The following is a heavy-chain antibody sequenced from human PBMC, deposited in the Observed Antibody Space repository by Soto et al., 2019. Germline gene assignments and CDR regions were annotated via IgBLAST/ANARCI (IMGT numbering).Heavy chain of an antibody. D-gene: IGHD2-15*01. CDR2: IYYSGST. V-gene: IGHV4-59*01. J-gene: IGHJ6*02. Sequence: PSETLSLTCTVSGGAISSYSWSWIRQHPGKELEWIGCIYYSGSTNYNPSLKSRVTIAVDTSKNQFSLKLSSVTAADTAVYYCARALLGYCSGGRCYGRGAYYYYCMDVWGQGTTVTVCS. CDR3: ARALLGYCSGGRCYGRGAYYYYCMDV. CDR1: GGAISSYS.